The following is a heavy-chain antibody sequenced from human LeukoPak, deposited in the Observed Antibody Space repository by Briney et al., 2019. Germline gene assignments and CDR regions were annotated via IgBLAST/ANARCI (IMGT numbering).Heavy chain of an antibody. Sequence: GGSLRLSCAASGFTFSSYAMSWVRQAPGKGLEWVSVISGSSDHTYYADSVKGRFTISRDNSKNTLYLQMNSLRAEDTAVYYCAKDDGGSIAVAGQFDYWGQGTLVTVSS. J-gene: IGHJ4*02. CDR3: AKDDGGSIAVAGQFDY. CDR1: GFTFSSYA. CDR2: ISGSSDHT. D-gene: IGHD6-19*01. V-gene: IGHV3-23*01.